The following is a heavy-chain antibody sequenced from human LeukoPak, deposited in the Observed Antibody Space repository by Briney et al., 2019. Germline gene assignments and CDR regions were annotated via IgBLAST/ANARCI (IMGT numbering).Heavy chain of an antibody. J-gene: IGHJ4*02. CDR3: ARDGAIYGSGSYSFYLDY. CDR2: ISYDGSNK. V-gene: IGHV3-30*04. CDR1: GFTFSSYA. Sequence: GRSLRLSCAASGFTFSSYAMHWVRQAPGKGLEWVAVISYDGSNKYYADSVKGRFTISRDSSKNTLYLQMNSLRAEDTAVYYCARDGAIYGSGSYSFYLDYWGQGTLVTVSS. D-gene: IGHD3-10*01.